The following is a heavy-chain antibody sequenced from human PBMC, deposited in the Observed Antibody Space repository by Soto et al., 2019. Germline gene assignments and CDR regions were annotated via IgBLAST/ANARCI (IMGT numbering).Heavy chain of an antibody. J-gene: IGHJ4*02. CDR3: ARDLGYYDSSGYFDY. D-gene: IGHD3-22*01. V-gene: IGHV3-7*01. Sequence: GGSLRLSCAASGFTFGSYWMSWVRQAPGKGLEWLATIKWDASEKKYVDSVKGRFTMSRDNAKNSLYLQMDSLRAEDTAVYYCARDLGYYDSSGYFDYWGQGTLVTVSS. CDR1: GFTFGSYW. CDR2: IKWDASEK.